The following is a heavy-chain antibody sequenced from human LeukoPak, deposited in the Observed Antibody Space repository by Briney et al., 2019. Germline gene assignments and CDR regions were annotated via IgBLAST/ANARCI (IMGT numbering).Heavy chain of an antibody. Sequence: KPSETLSLTCTVSGVSISSYYWTWIRQPPGKGLECIGYVYYTGSTYYNPSLKSRVTTSVDTSRNQFSLKLKSVTAADTAVYYCARDSSTVTTRHFDYWGQGILVTVSS. J-gene: IGHJ4*02. CDR3: ARDSSTVTTRHFDY. D-gene: IGHD4-17*01. CDR1: GVSISSYY. CDR2: VYYTGST. V-gene: IGHV4-59*01.